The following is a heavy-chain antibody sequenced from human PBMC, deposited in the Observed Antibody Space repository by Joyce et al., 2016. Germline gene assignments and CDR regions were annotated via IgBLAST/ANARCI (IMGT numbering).Heavy chain of an antibody. CDR2: INYGGTT. CDR1: GDSISTYY. J-gene: IGHJ4*02. V-gene: IGHV4-59*01. CDR3: ARGVWGLVPAIRGPYFDY. Sequence: QVQLQESGPGLVKPSETLSLTCTVSGDSISTYYWSWIRQPPRKGLEWVGYINYGGTTNYNPSLNGRVTTSVDTSKNQFSLTLTSVTAADTAVYFCARGVWGLVPAIRGPYFDYWGLGTLVTVSS. D-gene: IGHD2-21*02.